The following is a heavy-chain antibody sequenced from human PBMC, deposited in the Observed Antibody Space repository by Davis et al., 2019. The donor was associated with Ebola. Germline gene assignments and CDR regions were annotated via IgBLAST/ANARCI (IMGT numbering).Heavy chain of an antibody. V-gene: IGHV3-30*18. CDR1: GFSFNSYV. D-gene: IGHD1-1*01. J-gene: IGHJ6*03. CDR2: MSYDGSNK. CDR3: AKAGERYYYYYYMDV. Sequence: GESLKISCAASGFSFNSYVMHWVRQAPGKGLEWVAVMSYDGSNKYYADSVKGRFTISRDNSKNTLYLQMNSLRAEDTAVYYCAKAGERYYYYYYMDVWGKGTTVTVSS.